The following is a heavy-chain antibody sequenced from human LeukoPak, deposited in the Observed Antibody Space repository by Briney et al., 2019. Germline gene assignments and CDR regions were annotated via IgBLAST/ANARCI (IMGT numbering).Heavy chain of an antibody. CDR1: GFTFSSYG. D-gene: IGHD3-10*01. CDR3: AKDERWFGELSKTHIDY. V-gene: IGHV3-30*18. CDR2: ISYDGSNK. J-gene: IGHJ4*02. Sequence: PGGSLRLSCAASGFTFSSYGMHWVRQATGKGLEWVAVISYDGSNKYYADSVKGRFTISRDNSKNTLYLQMNSLRAEDTAVYYCAKDERWFGELSKTHIDYWGQGTLLTVSS.